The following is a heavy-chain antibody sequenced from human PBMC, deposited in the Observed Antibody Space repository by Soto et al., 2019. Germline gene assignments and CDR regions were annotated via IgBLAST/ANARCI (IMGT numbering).Heavy chain of an antibody. CDR3: AKVRDYGSGPYYYGMDV. Sequence: GGSLRLSCAASGFTFSSYAMSWVRQAPGKGLEWVSAISGSGGSTYYADSVKGRFTISRDNSKNTLYLQMNSLRAEDTAVYYCAKVRDYGSGPYYYGMDVWGQGTTVTVSS. CDR1: GFTFSSYA. V-gene: IGHV3-23*01. J-gene: IGHJ6*02. CDR2: ISGSGGST. D-gene: IGHD3-10*01.